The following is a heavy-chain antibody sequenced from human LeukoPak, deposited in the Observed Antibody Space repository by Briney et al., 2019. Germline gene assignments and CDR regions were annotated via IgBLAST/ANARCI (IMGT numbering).Heavy chain of an antibody. D-gene: IGHD3-10*01. V-gene: IGHV1-46*01. CDR3: AREFVGGRAGELGS. CDR2: INPSGGSP. CDR1: GYTFTSYD. J-gene: IGHJ5*02. Sequence: ASVKVSCKASGYTFTSYDLHWVRHAPGQGLEWMGIINPSGGSPNYAQKFQGRVTMTRDTSTSTVYMELRSLRSADTALYCCAREFVGGRAGELGSWGQGTLVTVSS.